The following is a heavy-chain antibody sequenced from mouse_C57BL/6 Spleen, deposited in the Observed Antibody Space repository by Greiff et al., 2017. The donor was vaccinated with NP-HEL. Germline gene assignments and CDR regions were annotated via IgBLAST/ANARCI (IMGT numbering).Heavy chain of an antibody. CDR2: IYPGSGNT. V-gene: IGHV1-66*01. CDR1: GYSFTSYY. Sequence: VQLQQSGPELVKPGASVKISCKASGYSFTSYYIHWVKQRPGQGLEWIGWIYPGSGNTKYNEKFKGKATLTADTSSSTAYMQLSSLTSEDSAVYYCARYYGNPRGYFDVWGTGTTVTVSS. D-gene: IGHD2-1*01. J-gene: IGHJ1*03. CDR3: ARYYGNPRGYFDV.